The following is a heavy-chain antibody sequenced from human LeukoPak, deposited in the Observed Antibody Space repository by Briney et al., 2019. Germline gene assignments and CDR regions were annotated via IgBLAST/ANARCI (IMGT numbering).Heavy chain of an antibody. CDR2: INHSGSS. J-gene: IGHJ4*02. D-gene: IGHD1-14*01. V-gene: IGHV4-34*01. CDR3: ARDGRFPPEPLPRYLDY. Sequence: PSETLSLTCAVYGGSFTNYYWSWIRQPPGKGLEWIGEINHSGSSKYNPSLKSRVTISVDTSKNQFSLKLRSVTAADTAVYYCARDGRFPPEPLPRYLDYWGQGTLVTVSS. CDR1: GGSFTNYY.